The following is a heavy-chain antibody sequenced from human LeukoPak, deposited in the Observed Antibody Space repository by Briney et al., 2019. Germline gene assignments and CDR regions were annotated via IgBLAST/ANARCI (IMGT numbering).Heavy chain of an antibody. D-gene: IGHD3-22*01. CDR2: IYHSGST. CDR3: AREAYYHDSSGLNGNAFDI. V-gene: IGHV4-38-2*02. Sequence: SETLSLACAVSGYSISSGYYWGWIRQPPGKGLEWIGSIYHSGSTNYNPSLKSRVTISVDTSKNQFSLKLSSVTAADTAVYYCAREAYYHDSSGLNGNAFDIWGQGTMVTVSS. J-gene: IGHJ3*02. CDR1: GYSISSGYY.